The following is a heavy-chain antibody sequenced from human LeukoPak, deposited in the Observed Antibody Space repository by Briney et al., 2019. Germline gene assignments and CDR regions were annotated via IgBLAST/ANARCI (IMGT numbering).Heavy chain of an antibody. CDR1: GFTFSSYE. J-gene: IGHJ4*02. Sequence: PGGSLRLSCAASGFTFSSYEMNWVRQAPGKGLEWVSYISSSGDTIYYADSVKGRFTISRDDAKNSLYLQMNSLRAEDTAVYYCTRDLYGCWGQGTLVTVSS. D-gene: IGHD3-16*01. V-gene: IGHV3-48*03. CDR2: ISSSGDTI. CDR3: TRDLYGC.